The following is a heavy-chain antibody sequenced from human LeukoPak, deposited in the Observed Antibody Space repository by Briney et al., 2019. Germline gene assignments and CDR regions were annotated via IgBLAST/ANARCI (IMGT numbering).Heavy chain of an antibody. CDR2: ISYDGSNK. J-gene: IGHJ4*02. CDR1: GFTFSSYG. Sequence: GGSLRLSCAASGFTFSSYGMHWVRQAPGKGLEWVAVISYDGSNKYYADSVKGRFTISRDNSKNTLYLQMNSLRAEDTAVYYCAKGPVLHWRFGETLYYFDYWGQGTLVTVSS. V-gene: IGHV3-30*18. D-gene: IGHD3-10*01. CDR3: AKGPVLHWRFGETLYYFDY.